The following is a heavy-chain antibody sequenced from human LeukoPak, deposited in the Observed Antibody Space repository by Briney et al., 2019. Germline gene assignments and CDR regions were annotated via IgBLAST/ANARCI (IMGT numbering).Heavy chain of an antibody. J-gene: IGHJ3*02. CDR1: GDSVSSNSAA. CDR2: TYYRSKWYD. D-gene: IGHD1-14*01. Sequence: SQTLSLTCDIPGDSVSSNSAAWNWIRQSPSRGLEWLGRTYYRSKWYDDYAVSVKSRITINPDTSKNHFSLQLNSVTPEDTAVYFCAREVAGTCAFDIWGQGTMVTVSS. V-gene: IGHV6-1*01. CDR3: AREVAGTCAFDI.